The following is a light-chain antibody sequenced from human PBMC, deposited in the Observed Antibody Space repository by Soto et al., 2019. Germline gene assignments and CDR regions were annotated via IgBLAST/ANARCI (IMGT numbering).Light chain of an antibody. CDR1: SSDVGGYKY. CDR3: ASYAGRSNDVV. J-gene: IGLJ2*01. Sequence: QSVLTQPPSASGSPGQSVTISCTGTSSDVGGYKYVSWYQQHPGKAPKLMIYEVTKRPSGVPDRFSGSKSGNTASLTVSGLQAEDEADYYCASYAGRSNDVVFGGGTTLTVL. V-gene: IGLV2-8*01. CDR2: EVT.